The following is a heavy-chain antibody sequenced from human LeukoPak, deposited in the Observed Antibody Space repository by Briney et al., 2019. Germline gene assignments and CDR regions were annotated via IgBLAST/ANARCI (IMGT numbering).Heavy chain of an antibody. Sequence: SETLSLTCTVSGGSISSSSYYWGWIRQPPGKGLEWIGSIYYSGSTYYNPSLKSRVTMSVDTSKNQFSLKLSSVTAADTAVYYCARGGFDYGGARFDYWGQGTLVTVSS. CDR2: IYYSGST. CDR3: ARGGFDYGGARFDY. D-gene: IGHD4-17*01. J-gene: IGHJ4*02. CDR1: GGSISSSSYY. V-gene: IGHV4-39*07.